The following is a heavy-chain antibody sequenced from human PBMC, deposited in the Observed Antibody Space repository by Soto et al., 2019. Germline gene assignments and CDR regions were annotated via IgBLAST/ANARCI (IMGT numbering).Heavy chain of an antibody. V-gene: IGHV3-23*01. CDR1: RFTFSSYA. D-gene: IGHD5-18*01. CDR3: ARQRGFTYGYPFDY. Sequence: EVLLLESGGGLIQPGRSLRLSCAASRFTFSSYAMSWVRQAPGKGLEWVSTISGSVGSTYYADSVKGRFTISRDNSMNTLYLQMNSLRAEDTAVYYCARQRGFTYGYPFDYWGQGTLVTVSS. J-gene: IGHJ4*02. CDR2: ISGSVGST.